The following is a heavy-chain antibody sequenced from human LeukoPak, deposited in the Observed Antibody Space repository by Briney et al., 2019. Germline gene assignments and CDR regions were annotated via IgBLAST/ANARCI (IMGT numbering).Heavy chain of an antibody. J-gene: IGHJ4*02. V-gene: IGHV3-30-3*02. CDR1: GFTFTSYW. CDR2: ISSDGNTK. D-gene: IGHD1-14*01. Sequence: PGGSLRLSCAASGFTFTSYWMHWVRQAPGKGLEWAAVISSDGNTKYYADSVKGRFTISRDSSKNMLFLQMNSLRAEDTAVYYCAKGGIKISGLDFWGQGTLVTVSA. CDR3: AKGGIKISGLDF.